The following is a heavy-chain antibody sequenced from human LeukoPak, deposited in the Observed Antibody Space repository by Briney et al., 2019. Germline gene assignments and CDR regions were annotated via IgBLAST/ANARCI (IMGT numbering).Heavy chain of an antibody. CDR2: IYYSGST. CDR1: GGSISSYY. V-gene: IGHV4-59*01. D-gene: IGHD6-13*01. J-gene: IGHJ3*02. CDR3: ARDTRKTMSSSWFDAEAFVI. Sequence: PSETLSLTCTDSGGSISSYYWRWIRQPPGEGLEWIGYIYYSGSTNYNPSLKSRVTISVDTSKNQFPLKLSSVTAADTAVYYCARDTRKTMSSSWFDAEAFVIWGQRTMVTVSS.